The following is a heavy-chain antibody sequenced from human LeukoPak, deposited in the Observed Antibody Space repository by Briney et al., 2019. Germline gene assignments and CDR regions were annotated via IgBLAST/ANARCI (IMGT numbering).Heavy chain of an antibody. CDR1: CGSISTPNYY. CDR2: ISYSVSA. Sequence: SETLSLTCTLSCGSISTPNYYWAWVRQPPWNGQEWIGSISYSVSAHYYPSLKSRATISIDTSKNQFSLKLSSLTAADTAVYYCVRHEHNPQFDPWGQGTLVTVSS. V-gene: IGHV4-39*01. D-gene: IGHD1-14*01. CDR3: VRHEHNPQFDP. J-gene: IGHJ5*02.